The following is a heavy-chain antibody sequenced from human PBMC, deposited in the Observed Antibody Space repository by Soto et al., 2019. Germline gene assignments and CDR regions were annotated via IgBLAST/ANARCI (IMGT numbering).Heavy chain of an antibody. CDR1: GDTFSSYT. V-gene: IGHV1-69*08. D-gene: IGHD2-21*02. CDR3: ARRRYCGYDCYHKHYYGMDV. Sequence: QVQLVQSGAEVKKPGSSVKVSCRASGDTFSSYTVNWVRQAPGRGLEWLGRIIPVLGTTDYAQKCKGRVTITADKSTNIVYMELSSLRSEDRAVYYCARRRYCGYDCYHKHYYGMDVWGQGTTVTV. J-gene: IGHJ6*02. CDR2: IIPVLGTT.